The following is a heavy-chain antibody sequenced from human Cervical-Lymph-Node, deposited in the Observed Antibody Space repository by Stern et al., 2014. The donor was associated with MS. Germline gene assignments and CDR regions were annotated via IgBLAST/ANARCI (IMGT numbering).Heavy chain of an antibody. CDR1: GGTFSKVP. CDR2: LFPVFGTP. CDR3: ALSSETSDRWYSLGYDL. D-gene: IGHD6-13*01. J-gene: IGHJ5*02. Sequence: VKLVESGAAVTKPGSSVKVSCKASGGTFSKVPSSWVRQAPGQGLEWMGGLFPVFGTPTYAQEFRGRVTITADVSTSTVYMELSSLRSDDTAVYYCALSSETSDRWYSLGYDLWGQGTLVTVSS. V-gene: IGHV1-69*01.